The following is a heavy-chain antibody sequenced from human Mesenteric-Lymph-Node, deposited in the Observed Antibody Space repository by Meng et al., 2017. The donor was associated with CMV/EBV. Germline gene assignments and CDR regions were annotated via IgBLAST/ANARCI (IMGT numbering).Heavy chain of an antibody. Sequence: GESLKISCAASGFVFSDYGMSWVRQAPGKGLEWVSVIYSGGSTYYADSVKGRFTISRDNSKNTLYLQMNSLRAEDTAVYYCASAPLICSSTSCYRDYYYYGMDVWGQGTTVTVSS. V-gene: IGHV3-53*01. CDR1: GFVFSDYG. CDR2: IYSGGST. J-gene: IGHJ6*02. D-gene: IGHD2-2*02. CDR3: ASAPLICSSTSCYRDYYYYGMDV.